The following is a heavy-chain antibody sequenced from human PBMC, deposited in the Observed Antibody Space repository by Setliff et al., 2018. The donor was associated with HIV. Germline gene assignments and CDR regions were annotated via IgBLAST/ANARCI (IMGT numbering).Heavy chain of an antibody. Sequence: ASVKVSCKAFGYTFSTNAIHWVRQAPGQRLEWMGYINAGDDNTRYSEKFQGRFTVSRDNAKNSLYLQMNGLRAEDTALYYCARGGRRDYIASYSRTLDYWGQGTLVTVSS. CDR3: ARGGRRDYIASYSRTLDY. CDR2: INAGDDNT. D-gene: IGHD2-15*01. J-gene: IGHJ4*02. CDR1: GYTFSTNA. V-gene: IGHV1-3*01.